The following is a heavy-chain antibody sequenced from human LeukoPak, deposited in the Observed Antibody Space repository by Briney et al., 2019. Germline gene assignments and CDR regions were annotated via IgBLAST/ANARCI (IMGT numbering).Heavy chain of an antibody. V-gene: IGHV4-59*01. CDR3: ARDTPVAHDVFDA. Sequence: PSETLSLTCTVSGGSISTYYWTWIRQPPGKGLEWIGYIYYSGSTNYNPSLKSRVTISIDTSKNQFSLKLSSVTAADTAVYYCARDTPVAHDVFDAWGQGTMVTVSP. D-gene: IGHD2-21*01. CDR1: GGSISTYY. CDR2: IYYSGST. J-gene: IGHJ3*01.